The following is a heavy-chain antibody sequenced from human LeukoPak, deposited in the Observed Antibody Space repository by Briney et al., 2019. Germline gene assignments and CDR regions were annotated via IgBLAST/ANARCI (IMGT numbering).Heavy chain of an antibody. CDR1: GGSISSYY. Sequence: SETLSLTCTVSGGSISSYYWSWIRQPARKGLEGIGRVYTSGNTNYNPSLKSRVTMSVDTSKKQLSLKLSSVTAADRAVYYCARDRQGYYFDYWGQGTLVTVSS. CDR3: ARDRQGYYFDY. J-gene: IGHJ4*02. V-gene: IGHV4-4*07. D-gene: IGHD2-15*01. CDR2: VYTSGNT.